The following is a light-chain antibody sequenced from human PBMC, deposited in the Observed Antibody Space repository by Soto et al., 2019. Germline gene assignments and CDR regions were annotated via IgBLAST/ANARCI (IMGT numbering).Light chain of an antibody. CDR2: DAS. CDR1: QSVSSY. Sequence: EIVLTQSTATLSLSPGERATLSCRASQSVSSYLAWYQQKPGQAPRLLIYDASNRATGIPARFSGSGSGTDFTLTISSLEPEDFAVYYCQQRSNWPPRITFGQGTRLDIK. J-gene: IGKJ5*01. V-gene: IGKV3-11*01. CDR3: QQRSNWPPRIT.